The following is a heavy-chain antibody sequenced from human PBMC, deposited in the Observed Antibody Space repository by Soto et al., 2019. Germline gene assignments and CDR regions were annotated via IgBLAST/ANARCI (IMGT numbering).Heavy chain of an antibody. V-gene: IGHV3-21*01. Sequence: GGSLRLSCAASGFIFRSYNMNWVRQAPGKGLEWVSSISSSSSYIYYADSVKGRFTISRDNAKNSLYLQMDSLRAEDTGVYYCARDNPYYGMNLWGQGTTVTVSS. CDR2: ISSSSSYI. CDR3: ARDNPYYGMNL. J-gene: IGHJ6*02. CDR1: GFIFRSYN.